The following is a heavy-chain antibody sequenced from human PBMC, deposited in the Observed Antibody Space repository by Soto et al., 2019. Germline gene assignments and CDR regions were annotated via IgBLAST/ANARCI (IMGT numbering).Heavy chain of an antibody. CDR3: ARHPYYYYMDV. V-gene: IGHV4-59*08. CDR2: IYYSGST. Sequence: QVQLQESGPGLVKPSETLSLTCTVSGGSISRYYWSWIRQPPGKGLDWIGYIYYSGSTNYNPSLKSGVTISVDTSNNHFALKLSSVTAADTALNYCARHPYYYYMDVWGKGTTVTVSS. CDR1: GGSISRYY. J-gene: IGHJ6*03.